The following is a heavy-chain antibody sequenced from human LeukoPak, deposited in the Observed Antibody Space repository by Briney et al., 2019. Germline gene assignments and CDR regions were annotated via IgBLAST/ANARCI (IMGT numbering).Heavy chain of an antibody. CDR3: ARRVIVVGLDY. Sequence: GGSLRLSCAASGFTFSSYWMSWVRQAPGKGLEWVSYISRSGSAIYYADSVKGRFTISRDNAKNSLHLQMNSLRAEDTAVYYCARRVIVVGLDYWGQGTLVTVSS. D-gene: IGHD3-22*01. CDR2: ISRSGSAI. J-gene: IGHJ4*02. CDR1: GFTFSSYW. V-gene: IGHV3-48*04.